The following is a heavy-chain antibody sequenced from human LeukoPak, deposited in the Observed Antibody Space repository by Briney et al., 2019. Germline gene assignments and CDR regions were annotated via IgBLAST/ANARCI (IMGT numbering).Heavy chain of an antibody. CDR3: ATGLGYCSGGSRYSSYTGGPDY. V-gene: IGHV1-69*13. Sequence: SVKVSCKASGGTFSSYAISWVRQAPGQGLEWMGGIIPIFGTANYAQKFQGRVTITADESTSTAYMELSSLRSEDTAVYYCATGLGYCSGGSRYSSYTGGPDYWGQGTLVTVSS. J-gene: IGHJ4*02. D-gene: IGHD2-15*01. CDR1: GGTFSSYA. CDR2: IIPIFGTA.